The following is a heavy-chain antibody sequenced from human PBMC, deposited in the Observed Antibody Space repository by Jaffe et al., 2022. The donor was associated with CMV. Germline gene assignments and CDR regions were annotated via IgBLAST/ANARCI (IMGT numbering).Heavy chain of an antibody. CDR1: GGSFSGYY. J-gene: IGHJ4*02. D-gene: IGHD5-18*01. CDR3: ARGRIQLWLSSVAYFDY. CDR2: INHSGST. V-gene: IGHV4-34*01. Sequence: QVQLQQWGAGLLKPSETLSLTCAVYGGSFSGYYWSWIRQPPGKGLEWIGEINHSGSTNYNPSLKSRVTISVDTSKNQFSLKLSSVTAADTAVYYCARGRIQLWLSSVAYFDYWGQGTLVTVSS.